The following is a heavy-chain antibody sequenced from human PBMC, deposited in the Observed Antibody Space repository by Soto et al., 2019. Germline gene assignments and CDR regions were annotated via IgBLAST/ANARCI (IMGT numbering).Heavy chain of an antibody. CDR3: ARSIVVVTALDY. Sequence: ASVKVSCKDSGYTFTSYAMHWVRQAPGQRLEWMGWINAGNGNTKYSQKFQGRVTITRDTSASTAYMELSSLRSEDTAVYYCARSIVVVTALDYWGQGTLVTVS. V-gene: IGHV1-3*01. CDR2: INAGNGNT. CDR1: GYTFTSYA. J-gene: IGHJ4*02. D-gene: IGHD2-21*02.